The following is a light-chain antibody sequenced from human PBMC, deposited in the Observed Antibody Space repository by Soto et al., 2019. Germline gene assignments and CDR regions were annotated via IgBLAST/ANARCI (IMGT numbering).Light chain of an antibody. CDR3: SSYTARSTWV. CDR1: SSDVGGYNY. V-gene: IGLV2-14*01. Sequence: QSVLTQPVSVSGSPGQSITISCTGTSSDVGGYNYISWYQQHPGTSPKLMIYEVSNRPSGVSNRFSGSKSGNTASLIISGLQAEDEGDYYCSSYTARSTWVFGGGTKLTVL. J-gene: IGLJ3*02. CDR2: EVS.